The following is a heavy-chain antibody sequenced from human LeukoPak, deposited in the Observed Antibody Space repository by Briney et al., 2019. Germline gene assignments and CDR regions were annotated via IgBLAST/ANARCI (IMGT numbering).Heavy chain of an antibody. V-gene: IGHV1-18*01. CDR3: ARSGRIAARPDSDY. J-gene: IGHJ4*02. D-gene: IGHD6-6*01. CDR2: ISAYNGNT. Sequence: ASVKVSCKASGYTFTSYSISWVRQAPGQGLEWMGWISAYNGNTNYAQKLQGRVTMTTDTSTSTAYMELRSLRSDDTAVYYCARSGRIAARPDSDYWGQGTLVTVSS. CDR1: GYTFTSYS.